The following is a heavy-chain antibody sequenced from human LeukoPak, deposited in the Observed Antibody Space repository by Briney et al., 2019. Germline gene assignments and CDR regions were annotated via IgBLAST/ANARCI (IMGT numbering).Heavy chain of an antibody. V-gene: IGHV4-39*07. CDR3: ARSYQLLIRGMNWIDP. CDR2: ICYSGST. Sequence: KSSETLSLTCTVSGGSISSYYWGWIRQPPGKGLGWIGSICYSGSTYYNPSLKSRVTISVDTSKNQFSLKLSSVTAADTAVYYCARSYQLLIRGMNWIDPWGQGTLVTVSS. CDR1: GGSISSYY. J-gene: IGHJ5*02. D-gene: IGHD2-2*01.